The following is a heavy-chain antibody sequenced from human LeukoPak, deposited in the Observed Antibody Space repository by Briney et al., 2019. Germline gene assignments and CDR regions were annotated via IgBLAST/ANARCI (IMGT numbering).Heavy chain of an antibody. CDR3: ARRATVTTNKLFDY. D-gene: IGHD4-17*01. Sequence: PGGSLRLSCAASGFPFSTYWMNWVRQAPGKGLEWVANIKQDGSEIYYVDSVKGRFTISRDNAKNSLYLQMNSLRAEDTAVYYCARRATVTTNKLFDYWGQGTLVTVSS. J-gene: IGHJ4*02. V-gene: IGHV3-7*03. CDR1: GFPFSTYW. CDR2: IKQDGSEI.